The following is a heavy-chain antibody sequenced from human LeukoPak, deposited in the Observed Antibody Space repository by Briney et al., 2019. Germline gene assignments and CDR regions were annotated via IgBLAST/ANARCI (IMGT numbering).Heavy chain of an antibody. CDR3: AGVGATTLVIDY. CDR1: GGSISSYY. J-gene: IGHJ4*02. D-gene: IGHD1-26*01. Sequence: SETLSLTCTVSGGSISSYYWSWIRQPAGKGLEWIGRIYTSGSTNYNPSLKSRVTMSVDTSKNQFSLKLSSVTAADTAVYYCAGVGATTLVIDYWGQGTLVTVSS. CDR2: IYTSGST. V-gene: IGHV4-4*07.